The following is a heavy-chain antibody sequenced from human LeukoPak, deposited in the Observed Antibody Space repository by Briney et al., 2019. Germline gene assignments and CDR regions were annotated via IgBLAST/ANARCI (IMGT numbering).Heavy chain of an antibody. Sequence: GGSLRLSCAASGITFSSYGMSWVRQAPGKGLEWVSSISSTGGTTYYADSVKGRFTISRDNAKNSLYLQMNSLRAEDTAVYYCARERFLYYDSSGEGAFDIWGQGTMVTVSS. J-gene: IGHJ3*02. CDR2: ISSTGGTT. D-gene: IGHD3-22*01. V-gene: IGHV3-48*04. CDR1: GITFSSYG. CDR3: ARERFLYYDSSGEGAFDI.